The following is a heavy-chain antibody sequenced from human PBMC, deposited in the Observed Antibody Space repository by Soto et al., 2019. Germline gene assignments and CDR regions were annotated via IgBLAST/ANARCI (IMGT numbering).Heavy chain of an antibody. D-gene: IGHD2-2*02. CDR1: GFTFSSYW. CDR3: ARAKYCSSTSCYTHYYYMDV. Sequence: GGSLRLSCAASGFTFSSYWMSWVRQAPGKGLEWVANIKQDGSEKYYVDSVKGRFTISRDNAKNPLYLQMNSLRAEDTAVYYCARAKYCSSTSCYTHYYYMDVWGKGTTVTVSS. CDR2: IKQDGSEK. J-gene: IGHJ6*03. V-gene: IGHV3-7*01.